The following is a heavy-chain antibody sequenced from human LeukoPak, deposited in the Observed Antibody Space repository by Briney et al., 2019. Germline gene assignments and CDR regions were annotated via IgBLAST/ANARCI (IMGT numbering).Heavy chain of an antibody. Sequence: GGSLRLSCAASGFTVSSNYMSWVRQAPGKGLEWVSVIYSGGSTYYADSVKGRFTISRDNSKNALYLQMNSLRAEDTAVYYCARGMGATARVDYWGQGTLVTVSS. CDR3: ARGMGATARVDY. CDR1: GFTVSSNY. V-gene: IGHV3-66*01. CDR2: IYSGGST. D-gene: IGHD1-26*01. J-gene: IGHJ4*02.